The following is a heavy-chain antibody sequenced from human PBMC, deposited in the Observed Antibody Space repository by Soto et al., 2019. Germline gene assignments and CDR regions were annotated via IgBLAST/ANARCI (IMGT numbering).Heavy chain of an antibody. V-gene: IGHV5-51*01. CDR1: GYSFTSYW. D-gene: IGHD4-4*01. Sequence: PGESLKISCKGSGYSFTSYWIGWVRQMPGKGLEWMGIIYPGDSDTRYSPSFQGQVTISADKSISTAYLRWSSLKASDTAMYYWARGYYSNYGSLEYWGQGTLVTVPS. CDR2: IYPGDSDT. J-gene: IGHJ4*02. CDR3: ARGYYSNYGSLEY.